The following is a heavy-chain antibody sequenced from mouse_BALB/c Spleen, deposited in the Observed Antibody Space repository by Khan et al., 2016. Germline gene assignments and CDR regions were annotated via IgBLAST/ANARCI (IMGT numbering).Heavy chain of an antibody. CDR1: GYTFTSYY. Sequence: QVQLKQSGAELVKPGASVKLSCKASGYTFTSYYMYWVKQRPGQGLEWIGEINPSNGGTNFNEKFKSKATLTVDKSSSTAYMQLSSLTSEDSAVYYCTRDDYDFCAYWGQGTLVTVSA. V-gene: IGHV1S81*02. CDR2: INPSNGGT. CDR3: TRDDYDFCAY. D-gene: IGHD2-4*01. J-gene: IGHJ3*01.